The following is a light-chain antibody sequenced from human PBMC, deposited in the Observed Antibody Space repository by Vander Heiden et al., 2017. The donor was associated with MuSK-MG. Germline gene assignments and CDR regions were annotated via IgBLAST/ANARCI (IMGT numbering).Light chain of an antibody. Sequence: QSALTQPRPVSGSPGQPVPISCTGTSSDSGGYNDASRYQQHPGKAPKLMIYDGRKRPAGVPDRFSGSKSGNTASLTISVLQAEDEADYYCCSHAGSFMLVFGGGTKLTVL. V-gene: IGLV2-11*01. CDR1: SSDSGGYND. J-gene: IGLJ2*01. CDR2: DGR. CDR3: CSHAGSFMLV.